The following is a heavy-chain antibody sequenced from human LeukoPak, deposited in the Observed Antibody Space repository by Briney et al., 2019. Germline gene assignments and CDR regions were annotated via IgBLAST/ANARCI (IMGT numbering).Heavy chain of an antibody. CDR3: AKLEAMIVVVTYFDY. CDR2: ISSSSSTI. V-gene: IGHV3-48*01. CDR1: GFTFSSYG. J-gene: IGHJ4*02. D-gene: IGHD3-22*01. Sequence: GGSLRLSCAASGFTFSSYGMTWVRQAPGKGLEGVSYISSSSSTIYYADSVKGRFTISRDNSKNTLYLQMNSLRAEDTAVYYCAKLEAMIVVVTYFDYWGQGTLVTVSS.